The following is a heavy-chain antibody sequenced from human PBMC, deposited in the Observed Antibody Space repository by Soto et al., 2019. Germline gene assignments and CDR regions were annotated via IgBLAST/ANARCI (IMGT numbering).Heavy chain of an antibody. CDR2: IYHSGST. V-gene: IGHV4-38-2*02. D-gene: IGHD3-10*01. CDR1: GYSSSSGYY. J-gene: IGHJ6*02. CDR3: ARESTMVRGPSWYYYYGMDV. Sequence: SDTLSLSCAVSGYSSSSGYYWGWIRTPPGKGLEWIGSIYHSGSTYYNPSLKSRVTISVDTSKNQFSLKLSSVTAADTAVYYCARESTMVRGPSWYYYYGMDVWGQGTKVTVSS.